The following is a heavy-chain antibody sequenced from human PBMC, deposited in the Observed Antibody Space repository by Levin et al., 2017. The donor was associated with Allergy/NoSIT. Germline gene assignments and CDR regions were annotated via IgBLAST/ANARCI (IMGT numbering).Heavy chain of an antibody. CDR2: ISAYNGNT. J-gene: IGHJ6*02. Sequence: GESLKISCKASGYTFTSYGISWVRQAPGQGLEWMGWISAYNGNTNYAQKLQGRVTMTTDTSTSTAYMELRSLRSDDTAVYYCARSPHYSSSWYGVNYYYGMDVWGQGTTVTVSS. CDR1: GYTFTSYG. D-gene: IGHD6-13*01. V-gene: IGHV1-18*01. CDR3: ARSPHYSSSWYGVNYYYGMDV.